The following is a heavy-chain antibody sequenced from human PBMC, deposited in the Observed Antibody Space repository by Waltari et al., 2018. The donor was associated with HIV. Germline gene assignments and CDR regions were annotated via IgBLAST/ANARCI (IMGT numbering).Heavy chain of an antibody. V-gene: IGHV3-74*01. D-gene: IGHD2-15*01. CDR1: GFSFNNYW. Sequence: EVQLAESGGGLVQPGGSLRLSCLASGFSFNNYWMHWVRQAPGKGLIWCAEIGPDGANVRYADSVKGRFIISRDNAKNTLDLQMNSLRAEDTAVYYCTRDDPGPTPIDFWGQGTLVTVSP. J-gene: IGHJ4*02. CDR2: IGPDGANV. CDR3: TRDDPGPTPIDF.